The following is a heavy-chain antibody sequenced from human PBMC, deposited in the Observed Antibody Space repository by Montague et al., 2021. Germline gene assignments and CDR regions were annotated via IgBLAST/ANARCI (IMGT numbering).Heavy chain of an antibody. CDR3: AKQDYFVSGTSYKGFDP. CDR2: MFYGGAT. J-gene: IGHJ5*02. D-gene: IGHD3-10*01. V-gene: IGHV4-59*08. Sequence: SETLSLTCTVSSGSIFHAHWSWVRQPPVKGLEWLGSMFYGGATSNNPSLKSRVTMSIDTSTNQFSLELSFVTAADTAVYYCAKQDYFVSGTSYKGFDPWGQGILVTVSS. CDR1: SGSIFHAH.